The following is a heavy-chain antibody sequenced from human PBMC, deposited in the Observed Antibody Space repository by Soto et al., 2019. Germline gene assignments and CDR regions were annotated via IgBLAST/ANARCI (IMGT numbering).Heavy chain of an antibody. CDR2: IYYSGST. D-gene: IGHD3-10*01. V-gene: IGHV4-31*03. J-gene: IGHJ4*02. CDR3: ARYGSGSYYPTTFYY. CDR1: GGSISSGGYY. Sequence: QVQLQESGPGLVKPSQTLSLTCTVSGGSISSGGYYWSWIRQHPGKVLECIGYIYYSGSTYYNPSLKSRVTISVDTSENQFSLQLSSVTAADTAVYYCARYGSGSYYPTTFYYWGQGTLVTVSS.